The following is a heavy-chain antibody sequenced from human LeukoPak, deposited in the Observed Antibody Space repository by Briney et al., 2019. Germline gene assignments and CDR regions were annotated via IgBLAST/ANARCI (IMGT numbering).Heavy chain of an antibody. Sequence: GGSLRLSCAASGFTFSAYPMHWVRQAPGKGLECVSRINNSGSSNYNANSVNGIFTISRDNSKNTLDLQMGSRRVEDMGVYDCARETKGDYDYWGQGTLVTVSS. CDR2: INNSGSSN. D-gene: IGHD2-21*01. V-gene: IGHV3-64*01. CDR1: GFTFSAYP. CDR3: ARETKGDYDY. J-gene: IGHJ4*02.